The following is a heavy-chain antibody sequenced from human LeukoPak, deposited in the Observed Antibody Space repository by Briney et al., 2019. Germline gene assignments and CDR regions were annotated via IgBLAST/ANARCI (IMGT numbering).Heavy chain of an antibody. CDR1: GYTFTSYY. D-gene: IGHD3-3*01. J-gene: IGHJ4*02. V-gene: IGHV1-46*01. Sequence: ASVKVSCKASGYTFTSYYMHWVRQAPGQGLEWMGIINPSGGSTSYAQKFQGRVTMTRDTSTSTVYMELCSLRSEDTAVYYCAREGAPRVLRFLEWSLEKNYFDYWGQGTLVTVSS. CDR2: INPSGGST. CDR3: AREGAPRVLRFLEWSLEKNYFDY.